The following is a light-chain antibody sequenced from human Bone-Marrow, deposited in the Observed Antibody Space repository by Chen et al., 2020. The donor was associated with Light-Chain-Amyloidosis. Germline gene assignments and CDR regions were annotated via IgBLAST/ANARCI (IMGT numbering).Light chain of an antibody. CDR1: DLPTKY. J-gene: IGLJ2*01. CDR3: QSADSSGTYEVI. V-gene: IGLV3-25*03. Sequence: SYEPTQPPSVSVSPGQTPRNTCSGDDLPTKYAYWYQQKPGQAPVLVIHRDTERPSGISERFSGSSSGTTATLTISGVQAEDEADYHCQSADSSGTYEVIFGGGTKLTVL. CDR2: RDT.